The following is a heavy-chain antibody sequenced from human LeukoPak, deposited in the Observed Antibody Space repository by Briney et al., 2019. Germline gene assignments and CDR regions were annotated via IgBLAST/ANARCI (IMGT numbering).Heavy chain of an antibody. Sequence: GGSLRLSCVASGFTFNNYGMRWVRQAPGKGLEWVSLITADGETTYNVELVKGRFTVSRDNSKNTVYLQMKSLRAEDTALYYCAKDSSSTSRYDGVDVWGQGTTVTVSS. CDR1: GFTFNNYG. D-gene: IGHD6-6*01. CDR2: ITADGETT. CDR3: AKDSSSTSRYDGVDV. J-gene: IGHJ6*02. V-gene: IGHV3-23*01.